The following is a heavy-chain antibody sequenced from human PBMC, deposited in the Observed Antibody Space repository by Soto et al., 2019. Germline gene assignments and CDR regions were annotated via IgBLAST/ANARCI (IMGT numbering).Heavy chain of an antibody. J-gene: IGHJ4*02. Sequence: LSETLSLTCAVYGGSFSGYYWSWIRQPPGKGLEWIGEINHSGSTNYNPSLKSRVTISVDTSKNQFPLKLSSVTAADTAVYYCARGKDYWGQGTLVTVSS. CDR2: INHSGST. CDR3: ARGKDY. V-gene: IGHV4-34*01. CDR1: GGSFSGYY.